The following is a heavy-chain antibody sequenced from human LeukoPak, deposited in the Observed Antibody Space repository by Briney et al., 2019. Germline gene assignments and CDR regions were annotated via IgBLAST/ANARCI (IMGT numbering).Heavy chain of an antibody. J-gene: IGHJ4*02. CDR1: GFTFDNYA. D-gene: IGHD1-26*01. Sequence: GGSLRLSCAASGFTFDNYAMHWVRQAPGKGLERVSVIRGGGGVTYYADSVKGRFTISRDNAKNSLYLQMNSLRAEDTAVYYCARDHLVGMPYSWGQGTLVTVSS. CDR2: IRGGGGVT. CDR3: ARDHLVGMPYS. V-gene: IGHV3-21*01.